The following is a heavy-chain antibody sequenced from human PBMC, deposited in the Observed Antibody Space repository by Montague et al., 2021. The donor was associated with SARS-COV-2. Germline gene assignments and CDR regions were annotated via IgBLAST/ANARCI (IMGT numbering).Heavy chain of an antibody. V-gene: IGHV4-39*01. D-gene: IGHD3/OR15-3a*01. J-gene: IGHJ4*02. Sequence: SETLSLTCTVSGGSVSSGTYYWGWIRQPPGKGLEWIGSIYYSGKSDYNPSLKSRATIFVDTSKNQFSLQLSSVTAADTAVYYCARIGGWSGAFWGQGTLVTVSS. CDR3: ARIGGWSGAF. CDR2: IYYSGKS. CDR1: GGSVSSGTYY.